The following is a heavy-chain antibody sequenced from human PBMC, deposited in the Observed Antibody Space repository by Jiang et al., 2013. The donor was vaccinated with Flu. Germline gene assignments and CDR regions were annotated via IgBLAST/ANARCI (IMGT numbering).Heavy chain of an antibody. CDR3: ATSLSGSTQYGMDV. CDR1: GGSLSGYY. J-gene: IGHJ6*02. V-gene: IGHV4-34*01. Sequence: GSGLVKPSETLSLTCAVYGGSLSGYYWSWIRQPPGKGLEWVGEINHSGSTNYNPSLKSRVTISVDMSNNQFSLQLSSVTAAETAVYYCATSLSGSTQYGMDVWGQGSTVIVSS. CDR2: INHSGST. D-gene: IGHD5/OR15-5a*01.